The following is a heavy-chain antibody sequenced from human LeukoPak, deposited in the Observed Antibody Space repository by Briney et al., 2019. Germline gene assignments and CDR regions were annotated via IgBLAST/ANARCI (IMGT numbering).Heavy chain of an antibody. CDR2: INHSGST. V-gene: IGHV4-34*01. J-gene: IGHJ5*02. D-gene: IGHD2-15*01. CDR3: ARGRRVVVAATKGYWFDP. CDR1: GGSFSGYY. Sequence: SESLSLTCAVYGGSFSGYYWSWIRQPPGKGLEWIGEINHSGSTNYNPSLKSRVTISVDTSKNQFSLKLSSVTAADTAVYYCARGRRVVVAATKGYWFDPWGQGTLVTVSS.